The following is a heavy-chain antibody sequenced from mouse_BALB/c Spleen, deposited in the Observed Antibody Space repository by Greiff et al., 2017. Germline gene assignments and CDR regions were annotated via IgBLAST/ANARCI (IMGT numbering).Heavy chain of an antibody. J-gene: IGHJ4*01. V-gene: IGHV1S29*02. CDR1: GYTFTDYN. CDR3: ARRGYAMDY. CDR2: IYPYNGGT. Sequence: EVQLQQSGPELVKPGASVKISCKASGYTFTDYNMHWVKQSHGKSLEWIGYIYPYNGGTGYNQKFKSKATLTVDNSSSTAYMEFRSLTSEDSAVYYCARRGYAMDYWGQGTSVTVSS.